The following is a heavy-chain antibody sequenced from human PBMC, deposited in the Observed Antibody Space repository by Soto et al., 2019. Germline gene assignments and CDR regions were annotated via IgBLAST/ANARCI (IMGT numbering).Heavy chain of an antibody. CDR3: ARGNSPPFEWLPEPGWYYYYYGMDV. V-gene: IGHV5-10-1*01. CDR1: GYSFTSYW. D-gene: IGHD5-18*01. Sequence: PGESLKISCKGSGYSFTSYWISWVRQMPGKGLEWMGRIDPSDSYTNYSPSFQGHVTISADKSISTAYLQWSSLKASDTAMYYCARGNSPPFEWLPEPGWYYYYYGMDVWGQGTTVTVSS. CDR2: IDPSDSYT. J-gene: IGHJ6*02.